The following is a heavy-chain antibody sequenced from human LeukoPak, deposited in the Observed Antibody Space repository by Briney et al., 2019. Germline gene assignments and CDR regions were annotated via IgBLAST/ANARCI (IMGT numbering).Heavy chain of an antibody. CDR2: IKQDGSEK. CDR3: ARLTETSSGWYPSDYYCDF. D-gene: IGHD6-19*01. J-gene: IGHJ4*02. V-gene: IGHV3-7*03. CDR1: GFIFSAYW. Sequence: GGSLRLSCTASGFIFSAYWMTWVRQPPGKGLEWVANIKQDGSEKYYVDSVKGRFTFSRDNAKSSLYLQMNSLRAEDTAVYFCARLTETSSGWYPSDYYCDFWGQGTLVTVSS.